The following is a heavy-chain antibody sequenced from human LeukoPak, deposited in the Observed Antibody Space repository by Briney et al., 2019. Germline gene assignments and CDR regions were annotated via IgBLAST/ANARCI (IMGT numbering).Heavy chain of an antibody. D-gene: IGHD2-2*01. CDR3: ANVNAMSTGY. CDR1: GFTFSSYG. J-gene: IGHJ4*02. V-gene: IGHV3-23*01. Sequence: GGTLRLSCAASGFTFSSYGMSWVRQAPGKGLEWVSAISGSGGSTYCADSVKGRFTISRDNSKNTLYLQMNSLRAEDTAVYYCANVNAMSTGYWGQGTLVTVSS. CDR2: ISGSGGST.